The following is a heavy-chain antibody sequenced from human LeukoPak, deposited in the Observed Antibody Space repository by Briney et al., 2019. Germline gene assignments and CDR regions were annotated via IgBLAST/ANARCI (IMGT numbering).Heavy chain of an antibody. CDR3: ARDSLSRTGTDLFDY. CDR1: GYTLTELS. D-gene: IGHD1-1*01. J-gene: IGHJ4*02. V-gene: IGHV1-24*01. CDR2: FDPEDGET. Sequence: ASVKVSCKVSGYTLTELSMHWVRQAPGKGLEWMGGFDPEDGETIYAQKFQGRVTITRDTSASTAYMELSSLGSEDTAVYYCARDSLSRTGTDLFDYWGQGTLVTVSS.